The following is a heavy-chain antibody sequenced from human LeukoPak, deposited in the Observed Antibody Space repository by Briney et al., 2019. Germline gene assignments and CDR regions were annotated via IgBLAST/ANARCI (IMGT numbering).Heavy chain of an antibody. V-gene: IGHV1-58*02. D-gene: IGHD3-16*01. CDR3: AAGASPHDAFDI. Sequence: SVKVSCTASGFTFTSSAMQWVRQARGQRLEWIGWIVVGSGNTNYAQKFQERVTITRDMSTSTAYMELSSLRSEDTAVYYCAAGASPHDAFDIWGQGTMVTVSS. CDR1: GFTFTSSA. J-gene: IGHJ3*02. CDR2: IVVGSGNT.